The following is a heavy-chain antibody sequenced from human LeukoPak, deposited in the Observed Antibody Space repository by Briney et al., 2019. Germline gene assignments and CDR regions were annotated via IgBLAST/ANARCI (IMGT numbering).Heavy chain of an antibody. Sequence: GGSLRLFCAASGFTFRTYAMSWVRQTPGKGLEWVSAINNDGDNTYYADSVKGRFSVSRDNSKNTLHLQMNSLRAEDTARYYCVQQLGYCGGGSCYFTSWGQGTLVTVSS. CDR1: GFTFRTYA. CDR2: INNDGDNT. D-gene: IGHD2-15*01. J-gene: IGHJ5*02. CDR3: VQQLGYCGGGSCYFTS. V-gene: IGHV3-23*01.